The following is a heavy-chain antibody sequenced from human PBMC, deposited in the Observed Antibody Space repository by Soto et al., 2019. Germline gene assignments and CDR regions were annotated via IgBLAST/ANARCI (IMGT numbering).Heavy chain of an antibody. J-gene: IGHJ4*02. CDR1: GYIFTNYW. Sequence: GESLKISCKGSGYIFTNYWIGWVRQMPGKGLEWMGIIYPGDSDTKYSPSFQGQVTISADKSITTAYLQWSSLKASDTAMYYCASLSHYDSSGAFDYWGQGTLVTVSS. CDR2: IYPGDSDT. D-gene: IGHD3-22*01. V-gene: IGHV5-51*01. CDR3: ASLSHYDSSGAFDY.